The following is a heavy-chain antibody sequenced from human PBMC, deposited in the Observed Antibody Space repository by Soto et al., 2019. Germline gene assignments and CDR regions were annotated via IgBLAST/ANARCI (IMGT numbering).Heavy chain of an antibody. CDR3: ARGRFRCSSTSCPDAFDI. CDR1: GGTFSSYT. Sequence: QVQLVQSGAEVKKPGSSVKVSCKASGGTFSSYTISWVRQAPGQGLDWMGRIIPILVIANYAQKFQGRVTITEYNSTSTDYMELSSLRSEYTAVYYCARGRFRCSSTSCPDAFDIWGQGTMVTVSS. D-gene: IGHD2-2*01. CDR2: IIPILVIA. V-gene: IGHV1-69*02. J-gene: IGHJ3*02.